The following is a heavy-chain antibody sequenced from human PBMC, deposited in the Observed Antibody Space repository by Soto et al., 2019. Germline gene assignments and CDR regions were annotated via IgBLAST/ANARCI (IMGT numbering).Heavy chain of an antibody. CDR2: ISGSGGST. Sequence: EVQLLESGGGLVQPGGSLRLSCAASGFTFRSYAMNWVRQAPGKGLEWVSVISGSGGSTYYADSVKGRFTISRDNSKNTLYLQTNSLRAEDTAVYYCARRGSGSYYDYWGQGTLVTVSS. CDR1: GFTFRSYA. J-gene: IGHJ4*02. V-gene: IGHV3-23*01. CDR3: ARRGSGSYYDY. D-gene: IGHD1-26*01.